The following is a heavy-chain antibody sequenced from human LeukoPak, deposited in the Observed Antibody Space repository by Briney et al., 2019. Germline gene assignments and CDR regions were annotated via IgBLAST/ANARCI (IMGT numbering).Heavy chain of an antibody. CDR1: GFTFTSSA. D-gene: IGHD3-9*01. CDR3: AADGDILTGYFLGGGEN. CDR2: IVVGSGNT. V-gene: IGHV1-58*01. J-gene: IGHJ4*02. Sequence: SVKVSCKASGFTFTSSAVQWVRQARGQRLEWIGWIVVGSGNTNYAQKFQERVTITRDMSTSTAYMELSSLRSEDTAAYYCAADGDILTGYFLGGGENWGQGTLVTVSS.